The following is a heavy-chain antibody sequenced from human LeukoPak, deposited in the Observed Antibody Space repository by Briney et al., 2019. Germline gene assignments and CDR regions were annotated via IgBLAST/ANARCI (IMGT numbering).Heavy chain of an antibody. D-gene: IGHD1-14*01. Sequence: GGSLRLSCGASGFTFSNYGMLWVRQAPGKGLEWVSFIRYDGNNKLYADSVKGRFTISRDNSKNTLYLHINSLRAEGTALYYCVKDNPLDYWGQGTLVIVSS. CDR3: VKDNPLDY. V-gene: IGHV3-30*02. J-gene: IGHJ4*02. CDR2: IRYDGNNK. CDR1: GFTFSNYG.